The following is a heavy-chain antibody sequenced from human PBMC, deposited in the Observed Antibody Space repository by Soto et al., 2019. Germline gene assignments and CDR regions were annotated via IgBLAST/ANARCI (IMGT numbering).Heavy chain of an antibody. CDR2: ISAYNGNT. Sequence: SVEGCSKASGYTFSRHWIKWVRQAPGQGLEWMGWISAYNGNTNYAQKLQGRVTMTTDTSTSTAYMELRSLRSDDTAVYYCARDSHSVTMYYFDYWGQGTLVTVSS. CDR3: ARDSHSVTMYYFDY. D-gene: IGHD4-17*01. CDR1: GYTFSRHW. J-gene: IGHJ4*02. V-gene: IGHV1-18*01.